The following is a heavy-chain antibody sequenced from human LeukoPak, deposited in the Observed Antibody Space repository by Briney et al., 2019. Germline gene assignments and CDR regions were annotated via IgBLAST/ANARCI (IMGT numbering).Heavy chain of an antibody. D-gene: IGHD3-16*01. Sequence: GGSLRLSCAASGFTFSSYSMNWVRQAPGKGLEWVSSISSSSSYIYYADSAKGRFTISRDNAKNSLYLQMNSLRAEDTAVYYCARDLGRFGTPAPISDYWGQGTLVTVSS. V-gene: IGHV3-21*01. CDR2: ISSSSSYI. J-gene: IGHJ4*02. CDR1: GFTFSSYS. CDR3: ARDLGRFGTPAPISDY.